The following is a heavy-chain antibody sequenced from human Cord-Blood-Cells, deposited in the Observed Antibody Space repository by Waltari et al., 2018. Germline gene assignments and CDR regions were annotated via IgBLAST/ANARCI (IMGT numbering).Heavy chain of an antibody. CDR1: GAPFSSYA. J-gene: IGHJ4*02. V-gene: IGHV1-69*01. CDR2: IIPIFGTA. CDR3: ARVGHSSSTPENLFDY. D-gene: IGHD6-6*01. Sequence: QVQLVQSGAEVKKPWSSVKVSCKASGAPFSSYAISWVRQAPGQGLEWMGGIIPIFGTANYAQKFQGRVTITADESTSTAYMELSSLRSEDTAVYYCARVGHSSSTPENLFDYWGQGTLVTVSS.